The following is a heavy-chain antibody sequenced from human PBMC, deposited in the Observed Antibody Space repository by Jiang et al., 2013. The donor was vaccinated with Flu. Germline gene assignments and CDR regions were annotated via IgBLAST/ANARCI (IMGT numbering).Heavy chain of an antibody. J-gene: IGHJ4*02. CDR2: IYYSGST. V-gene: IGHV4-59*01. CDR3: ARAYCSSTTCYDYFDY. Sequence: GPGLVKPSETLSLTCTVSGGSISSYDWSWIRQPPGKGLEWIGYIYYSGSTNYNPSLKSRVTISVDTSKNQFSLKLSSVTAADTAVYYCARAYCSSTTCYDYFDYWGQGSLVTVSS. CDR1: GGSISSYD. D-gene: IGHD2-2*01.